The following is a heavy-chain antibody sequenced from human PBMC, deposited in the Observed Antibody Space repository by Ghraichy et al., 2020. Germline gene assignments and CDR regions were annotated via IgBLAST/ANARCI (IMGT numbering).Heavy chain of an antibody. CDR3: ARGGNSYYYGSGRGYYFDY. CDR1: GGSFSGYY. D-gene: IGHD3-10*01. Sequence: SQTLSLTCAVYGGSFSGYYWSWIRQPPGKGLEWIGEINHSGSTNYNPSLKSRVTISVDTAKNQFSLKLSSVTAAETAVYYCARGGNSYYYGSGRGYYFDYWGQGTLVTVSS. J-gene: IGHJ4*02. CDR2: INHSGST. V-gene: IGHV4-34*01.